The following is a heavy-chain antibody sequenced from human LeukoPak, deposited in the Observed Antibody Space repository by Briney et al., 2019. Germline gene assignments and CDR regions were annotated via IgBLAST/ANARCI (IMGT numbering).Heavy chain of an antibody. J-gene: IGHJ6*03. V-gene: IGHV3-30*04. D-gene: IGHD3-10*01. CDR2: ISYDGSNK. Sequence: HPGRSLRLSCAASGFTFSSYAMHWVRQAPGKGLEWVAVISYDGSNKYYADSVKGRFTISRDNSKNTLYLQMNSLRAEDTAVYYCARDVVTMVPDYMDVWGKGTTVTVSS. CDR3: ARDVVTMVPDYMDV. CDR1: GFTFSSYA.